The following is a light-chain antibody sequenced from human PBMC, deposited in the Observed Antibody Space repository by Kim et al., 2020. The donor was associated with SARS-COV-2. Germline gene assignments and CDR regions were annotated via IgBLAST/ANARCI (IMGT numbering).Light chain of an antibody. CDR3: QQRYSWPRT. J-gene: IGKJ1*01. CDR1: QSISTF. Sequence: LTPGEKATLSCRAGQSISTFLAWYQQRLGQAPKLLIYDTSKRAAGVPARFSASGSGTDFTLTISSLEPDDFATYYCQQRYSWPRTFGQGTKVDIK. V-gene: IGKV3-11*01. CDR2: DTS.